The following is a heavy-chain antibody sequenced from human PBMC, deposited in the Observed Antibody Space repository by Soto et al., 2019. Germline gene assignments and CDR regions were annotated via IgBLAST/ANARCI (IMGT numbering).Heavy chain of an antibody. CDR2: IIPIFGTA. CDR3: ARSVEVATHLRLWCDP. D-gene: IGHD2-15*01. J-gene: IGHJ5*02. Sequence: QVQLVQSGAEVKKPGSSVKVSCKASGGTFSSYAISWVRQAPGQGLEWMGGIIPIFGTANYAQKFQGRVTITADEYTITAYLELSSRRSEDNAVYYCARSVEVATHLRLWCDPWGQGTLVTFSS. CDR1: GGTFSSYA. V-gene: IGHV1-69*01.